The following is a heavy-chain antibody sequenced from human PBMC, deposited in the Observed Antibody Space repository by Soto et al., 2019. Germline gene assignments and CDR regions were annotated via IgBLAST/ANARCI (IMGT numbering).Heavy chain of an antibody. CDR3: ARDESYCSSTSCYVAVYYYYYMDV. CDR1: GFTFSSYS. Sequence: GESLKISCAASGFTFSSYSMNWVRQAPGKGLEWVSYISSSSSTIYYADSVKGRFTISRDNAKNSLYLQMNSLRAEDTAVYYCARDESYCSSTSCYVAVYYYYYMDVWGKGTTVTVSS. J-gene: IGHJ6*03. D-gene: IGHD2-2*01. V-gene: IGHV3-48*01. CDR2: ISSSSSTI.